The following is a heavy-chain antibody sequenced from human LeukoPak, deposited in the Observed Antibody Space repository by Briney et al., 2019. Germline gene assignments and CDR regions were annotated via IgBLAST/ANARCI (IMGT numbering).Heavy chain of an antibody. CDR1: GFTFSSYA. CDR2: ISGSGGST. J-gene: IGHJ4*02. D-gene: IGHD6-19*01. CDR3: AKTYSSGWYGYYFDY. V-gene: IGHV3-23*01. Sequence: PGGSLRLSCAASGFTFSSYAVSWVRQAPGKGLEWVSAISGSGGSTYYADSVKGRFTISRDNSKNTLYLQMNSLRAEDTAVYYCAKTYSSGWYGYYFDYWGQGTLVTVSS.